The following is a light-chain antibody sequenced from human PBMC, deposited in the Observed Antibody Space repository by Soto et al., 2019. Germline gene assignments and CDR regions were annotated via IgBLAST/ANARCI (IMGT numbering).Light chain of an antibody. Sequence: QSVLAQPASVSGSPGQSITISCTGTSSDVGAYNSVSWYQQHPGQAPQLMIYEVSNRPSGVSNRFSGSKSGNTVSLTISGLQAEDETDYYCSSYTSTGAWVFGGGTKLTVL. CDR2: EVS. CDR3: SSYTSTGAWV. J-gene: IGLJ3*02. V-gene: IGLV2-14*01. CDR1: SSDVGAYNS.